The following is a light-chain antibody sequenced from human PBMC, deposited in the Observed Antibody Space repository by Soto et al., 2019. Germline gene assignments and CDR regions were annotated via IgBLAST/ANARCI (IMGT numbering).Light chain of an antibody. V-gene: IGLV2-8*01. J-gene: IGLJ3*02. CDR3: SSYADRNKFL. Sequence: QSALTQPPSASGSPGQSVTISCTGTSSDVGGYNYVSWYQQHPGKAPKLINHEDTKRPSGVPDRISGSKSGNTASLTVSGFQAEDEADYYCSSYADRNKFLFGGGTKLTVL. CDR1: SSDVGGYNY. CDR2: EDT.